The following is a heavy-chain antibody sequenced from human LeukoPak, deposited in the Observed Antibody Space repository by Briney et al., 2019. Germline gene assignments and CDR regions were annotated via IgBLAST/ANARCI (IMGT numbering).Heavy chain of an antibody. CDR2: IYSGGST. J-gene: IGHJ4*02. CDR3: ARDPQYYDNSGYRDH. D-gene: IGHD3-22*01. CDR1: GFTFSDYY. Sequence: GGSLRLSCAASGFTFSDYYMSWIRQAPGKGLELVSVIYSGGSTYCADSVKGRFTISRDNSKNTLYLQMSSLRAEDTAVYYCARDPQYYDNSGYRDHWGQGTLVTVSS. V-gene: IGHV3-66*01.